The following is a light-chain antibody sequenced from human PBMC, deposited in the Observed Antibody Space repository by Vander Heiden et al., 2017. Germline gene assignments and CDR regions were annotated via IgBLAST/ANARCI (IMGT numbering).Light chain of an antibody. CDR2: AAS. V-gene: IGKV1-39*01. CDR3: QQSYSRGLT. J-gene: IGKJ4*01. CDR1: QSISSY. Sequence: DIQMTQSPSSLSASVGDRVTITCRASQSISSYLNWYQQKPGKAPKLLIYAASSLQSGVPSRFSGSGSGTDFTLTISSLQPEDVATYYCQQSYSRGLTFGGGTKVEIK.